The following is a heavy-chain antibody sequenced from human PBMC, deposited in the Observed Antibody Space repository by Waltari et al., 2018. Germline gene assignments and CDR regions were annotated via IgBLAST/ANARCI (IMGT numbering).Heavy chain of an antibody. V-gene: IGHV4-31*03. Sequence: QVQLQESGPGLVKPSQTLSLTCTVSGGSISSGGYYWSWIRQHPGKGLEWIGYIYYSGSTYYNPSLNSRVTISVDTSKNQFSLKLSSVTAADTAVYYCARYYRGSGYYFDAFDIWGQGTMVTVSS. D-gene: IGHD3-22*01. J-gene: IGHJ3*02. CDR3: ARYYRGSGYYFDAFDI. CDR2: IYYSGST. CDR1: GGSISSGGYY.